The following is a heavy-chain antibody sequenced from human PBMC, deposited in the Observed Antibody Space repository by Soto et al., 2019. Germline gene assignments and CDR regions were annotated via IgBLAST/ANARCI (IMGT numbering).Heavy chain of an antibody. CDR3: AGDLVEYCSSTSCYNWFDP. V-gene: IGHV1-2*02. Sequence: GASVKVSCKASGYTFTGYYMHWVRQAPGQGLEWMGWINPNSGGTNYAQKFQGRVTMTRDTSISTAYMELSRLRSDDTAVYYCAGDLVEYCSSTSCYNWFDPWGQGTLVTVSS. CDR2: INPNSGGT. CDR1: GYTFTGYY. J-gene: IGHJ5*02. D-gene: IGHD2-2*01.